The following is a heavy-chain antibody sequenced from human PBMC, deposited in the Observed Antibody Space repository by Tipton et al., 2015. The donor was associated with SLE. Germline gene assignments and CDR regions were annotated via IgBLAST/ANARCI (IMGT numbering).Heavy chain of an antibody. CDR2: IVVGSGNT. D-gene: IGHD4-11*01. J-gene: IGHJ3*02. Sequence: QLVQSGTEVKKPGASVKVSCKASGFTFTSSAMQWVRQARGQRLEWIGWIVVGSGNTNYAQKFQERVTITRDMSTSTAYMELSSLRSEDTAVYYCAAPSKGTDDAFDIWGQGTMVTVSS. CDR3: AAPSKGTDDAFDI. V-gene: IGHV1-58*02. CDR1: GFTFTSSA.